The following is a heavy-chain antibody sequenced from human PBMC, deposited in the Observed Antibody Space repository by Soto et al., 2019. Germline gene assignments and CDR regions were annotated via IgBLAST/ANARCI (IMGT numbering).Heavy chain of an antibody. Sequence: QVQLVQSGAEVKEPGDSVRVSCEASGYTFTAYYIHWVRQAPGQGLEWMGWINPKFGDTTYAQDFQGSGSMTRDMSISTVYMELSRLTSDDTAIYYCARNMDYYYGPGSGNGHGFWGQGTTVPVFS. J-gene: IGHJ6*02. V-gene: IGHV1-2*02. CDR2: INPKFGDT. CDR1: GYTFTAYY. CDR3: ARNMDYYYGPGSGNGHGF. D-gene: IGHD3-10*01.